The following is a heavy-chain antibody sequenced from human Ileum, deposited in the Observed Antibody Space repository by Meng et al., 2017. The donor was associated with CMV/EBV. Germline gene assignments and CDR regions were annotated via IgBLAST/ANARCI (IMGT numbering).Heavy chain of an antibody. Sequence: CAVWGGYFTGDDCSWIRQSPGRGLEWIGEINHSESTNYNPSLKSRVTISVDSVKNQCSLRLNSVTAADTAVFHCARRVGSGKYYFDFWSQGSLVTVSS. V-gene: IGHV4-34*01. CDR1: GGYFTGDD. D-gene: IGHD3-10*01. J-gene: IGHJ4*02. CDR3: ARRVGSGKYYFDF. CDR2: INHSEST.